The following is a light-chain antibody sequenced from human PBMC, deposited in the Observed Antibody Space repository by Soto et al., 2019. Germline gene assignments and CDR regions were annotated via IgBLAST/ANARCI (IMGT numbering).Light chain of an antibody. CDR2: DAS. J-gene: IGKJ5*01. Sequence: EIVLTQSPAILSVSPGERATLSCRASQSISRSLAWYQQKPGQAPRFLIYDASNRATGIPARFSGSGSGTDFTLTISSLEPEDFAVYYCQQRSTWPQITFGQGTRLEI. V-gene: IGKV3-11*01. CDR3: QQRSTWPQIT. CDR1: QSISRS.